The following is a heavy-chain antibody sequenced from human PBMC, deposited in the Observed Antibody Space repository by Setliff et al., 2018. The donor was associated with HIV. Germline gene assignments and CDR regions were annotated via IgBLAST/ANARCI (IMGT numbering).Heavy chain of an antibody. V-gene: IGHV1-2*02. CDR3: AITSRGYSLQRGGAFDI. D-gene: IGHD3-22*01. Sequence: GASVKVSCKASGYMFTDYYIHWVRQAPGQGLEWMGWINPNSDVANYAQKFQGRVTMTRDTSTSTVYMELSSLRSEDTAVYYCAITSRGYSLQRGGAFDIWGQGTLVTVSS. CDR2: INPNSDVA. J-gene: IGHJ3*02. CDR1: GYMFTDYY.